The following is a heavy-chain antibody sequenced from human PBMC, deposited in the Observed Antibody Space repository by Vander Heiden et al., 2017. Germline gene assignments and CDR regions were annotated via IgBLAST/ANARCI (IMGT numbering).Heavy chain of an antibody. D-gene: IGHD3-22*01. J-gene: IGHJ4*02. V-gene: IGHV4-31*03. CDR3: ARAVYYDSSGSDY. Sequence: QVQLQESGPGLVKPSQTLSLPCPVSGGSISSGGYSWSWIRQHAGKGLEWIGYIYYSGSTYYNPSRKSRVTISVDTSKNQFSLKLSSVTAADTAVYYCARAVYYDSSGSDYWGQGTLLTVSS. CDR1: GGSISSGGYS. CDR2: IYYSGST.